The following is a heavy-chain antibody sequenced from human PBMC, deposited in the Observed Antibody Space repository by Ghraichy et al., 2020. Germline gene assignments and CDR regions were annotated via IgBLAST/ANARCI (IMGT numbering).Heavy chain of an antibody. J-gene: IGHJ4*02. CDR3: ATSSGGEFDY. CDR1: GFTVSANY. CDR2: IYSGGST. D-gene: IGHD3-16*01. Sequence: GGSLRLSCAASGFTVSANYMSWVRQAPGKGLEWVSVIYSGGSTYYADSVKGRFTISRDESKNTVFLQMNSLRAEDTAVYYCATSSGGEFDYWGLGTLVTVSS. V-gene: IGHV3-53*01.